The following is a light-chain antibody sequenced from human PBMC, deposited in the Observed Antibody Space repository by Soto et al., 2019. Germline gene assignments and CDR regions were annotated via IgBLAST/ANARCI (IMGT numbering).Light chain of an antibody. CDR2: GNT. CDR3: QSHDSSLNSWV. CDR1: SSNIGAGYD. J-gene: IGLJ3*02. V-gene: IGLV1-40*01. Sequence: QSVLTQPPSMSGAPGQRDTISCTGSSSNIGAGYDVHWYQLLPGTAPKLLIYGNTNRPSGVPDRFSGSKSGTSASLAITGLRAEDEADYYCQSHDSSLNSWVFGGGTKLTVL.